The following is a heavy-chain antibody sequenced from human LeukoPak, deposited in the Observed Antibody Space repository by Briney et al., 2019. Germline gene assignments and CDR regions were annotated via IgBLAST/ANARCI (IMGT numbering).Heavy chain of an antibody. CDR1: GYSFTSYW. CDR2: IYPGDSDT. Sequence: GESLKISCKGSGYSFTSYWIGWVRQMPGKGLEWMGIIYPGDSDTRYSPSFQGQVTISADKSISTAYLQWSSLKASDTAMYYCARRSYDFWSGYSGFDYWGQGTLVTVSS. D-gene: IGHD3-3*01. V-gene: IGHV5-51*01. CDR3: ARRSYDFWSGYSGFDY. J-gene: IGHJ4*02.